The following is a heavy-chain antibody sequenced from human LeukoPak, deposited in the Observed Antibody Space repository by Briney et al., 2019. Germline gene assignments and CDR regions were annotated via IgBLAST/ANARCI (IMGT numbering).Heavy chain of an antibody. CDR3: ATVRWGYDMSDYYFQWFDP. D-gene: IGHD3-22*01. CDR1: GYTFTELS. V-gene: IGHV1-24*01. J-gene: IGHJ5*02. CDR2: FDPEEGET. Sequence: GASVKVSCKVSGYTFTELSIHWVRQAPGKGLEWMGGFDPEEGETIYAQKFQGRVTMTEDTSTDTAYMQLNSLRSEDTAVYYCATVRWGYDMSDYYFQWFDPWGQGTLSPSPQ.